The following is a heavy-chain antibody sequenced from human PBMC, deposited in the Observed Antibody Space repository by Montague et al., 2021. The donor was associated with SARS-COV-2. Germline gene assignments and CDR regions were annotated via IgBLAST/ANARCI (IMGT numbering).Heavy chain of an antibody. CDR2: IYYSGTT. CDR3: ARGGGNSADHYYDGMDV. Sequence: SETLSLTCTVSGGPISRNYWNWIRQPPGKGLEWIGYIYYSGTTNCNPSLKSRVTMSVDTSKNQFSLKLNSVTAADTAVYCCARGGGNSADHYYDGMDVWGLGTTVTVSS. CDR1: GGPISRNY. D-gene: IGHD4-23*01. V-gene: IGHV4-59*01. J-gene: IGHJ6*02.